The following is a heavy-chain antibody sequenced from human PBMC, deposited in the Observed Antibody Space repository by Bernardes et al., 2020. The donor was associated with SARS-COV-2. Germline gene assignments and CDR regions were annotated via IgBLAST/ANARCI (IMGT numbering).Heavy chain of an antibody. J-gene: IGHJ4*02. Sequence: ASVKVSCKASGYTFTGYYMHWVRQAPGQGLEWMGWINPNSGGTNYAQKFQGRVTMTRDTSISTAYMELSRLRSDDTAVYYCARDRNVRYSSGWQPIDYWGQGTLVTVSS. CDR2: INPNSGGT. V-gene: IGHV1-2*02. CDR1: GYTFTGYY. D-gene: IGHD6-19*01. CDR3: ARDRNVRYSSGWQPIDY.